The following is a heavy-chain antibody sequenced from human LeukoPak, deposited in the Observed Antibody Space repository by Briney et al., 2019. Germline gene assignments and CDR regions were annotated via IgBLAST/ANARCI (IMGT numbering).Heavy chain of an antibody. CDR1: SGAISNYY. Sequence: SETLSLTCTVSSGAISNYYWSWIRQPPGKGLEWIGYIAYSGSTNYNPSLKSRVSMSVHTSKNQFSLKLSSVTAADTAVYYCASFWGFGDGYYFDYWGQGTLVTVSS. V-gene: IGHV4-59*01. J-gene: IGHJ4*02. CDR3: ASFWGFGDGYYFDY. D-gene: IGHD3-10*01. CDR2: IAYSGST.